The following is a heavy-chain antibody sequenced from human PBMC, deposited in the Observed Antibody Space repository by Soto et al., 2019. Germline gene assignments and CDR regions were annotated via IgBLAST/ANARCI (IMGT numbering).Heavy chain of an antibody. V-gene: IGHV3-23*01. J-gene: IGHJ3*01. Sequence: GGSLRLSCAASGFIFSSYAMSWVRQAPGKGLEWVSAISGSGGSTYYADSVKGRFTISRDNSRNTLYLQMNSLGAEDTAVYYCAKVVGATRYDAFDVWGQGTMVTVSS. CDR3: AKVVGATRYDAFDV. D-gene: IGHD1-26*01. CDR1: GFIFSSYA. CDR2: ISGSGGST.